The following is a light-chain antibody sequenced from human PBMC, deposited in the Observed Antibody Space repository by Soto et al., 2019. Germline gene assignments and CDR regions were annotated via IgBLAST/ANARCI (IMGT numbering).Light chain of an antibody. CDR1: QGVNIW. CDR3: QQYNSYSEA. Sequence: DVQMTQSPSTLSASVGDRVTMTCRASQGVNIWLAWYQQKPGRAPKLLIHRASILESGVPSRFSGSGSGTEFTLTISSLQPDDFATYYCQQYNSYSEAFGQGTKVDIK. V-gene: IGKV1-5*03. J-gene: IGKJ1*01. CDR2: RAS.